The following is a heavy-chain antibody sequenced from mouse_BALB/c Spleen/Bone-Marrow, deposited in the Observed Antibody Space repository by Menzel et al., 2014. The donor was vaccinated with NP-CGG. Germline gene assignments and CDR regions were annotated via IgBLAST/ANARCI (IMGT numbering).Heavy chain of an antibody. D-gene: IGHD4-1*01. V-gene: IGHV6-6*02. CDR2: IRLKSNNFAT. J-gene: IGHJ4*01. CDR3: TKDWDDAMDY. CDR1: GFTFSGYW. Sequence: EVQLQQSGGGLVQPGGSMQLSCVASGFTFSGYWMNWVRQSPEKGLEWIGEIRLKSNNFATHYAESVKGRFTISRDDSKSSVYLQMNNLRAEDTGIYYCTKDWDDAMDYWGQGTSVTVSS.